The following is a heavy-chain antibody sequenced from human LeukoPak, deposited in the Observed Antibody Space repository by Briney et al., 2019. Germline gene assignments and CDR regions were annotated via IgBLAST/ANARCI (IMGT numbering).Heavy chain of an antibody. V-gene: IGHV3-21*01. D-gene: IGHD4-11*01. Sequence: GGSLRLSCAASGFTFNSYSMNWVRQAPGKGLEWVSSISSRSRHIYYAGSVKGRFTISRDDAKNSLSLQMNSLRVEDTAVYYCVRDLDTVTTAFLVYWGQGTQVTVSS. CDR3: VRDLDTVTTAFLVY. J-gene: IGHJ4*02. CDR1: GFTFNSYS. CDR2: ISSRSRHI.